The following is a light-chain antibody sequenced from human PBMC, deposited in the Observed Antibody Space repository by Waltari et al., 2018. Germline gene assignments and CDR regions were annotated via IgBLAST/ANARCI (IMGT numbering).Light chain of an antibody. J-gene: IGKJ3*01. CDR3: QQYNNWPPFT. Sequence: EIVMTQCPATLSVSPGERATLSCRASQIVSSNLAWYQQKPGQAPRLLIYGASTRATGIPARFSGSGSGTEFTLTISSLQSEDFAVYYCQQYNNWPPFTFGPGTKVDIK. CDR2: GAS. V-gene: IGKV3-15*01. CDR1: QIVSSN.